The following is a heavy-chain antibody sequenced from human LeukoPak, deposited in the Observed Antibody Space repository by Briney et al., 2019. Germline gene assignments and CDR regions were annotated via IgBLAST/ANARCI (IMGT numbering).Heavy chain of an antibody. V-gene: IGHV3-30*02. CDR1: GFTFNNYG. D-gene: IGHD1-26*01. Sequence: GGSLRLSCAASGFTFNNYGMHWVRQAPGKGLEWVAFIRYNGNNQYYADSVKGRFTISRDNSKNTLYLQMNSLKGDDTAVYYCARSPGILGTNYFDYWGQGTLVTVSS. J-gene: IGHJ4*02. CDR3: ARSPGILGTNYFDY. CDR2: IRYNGNNQ.